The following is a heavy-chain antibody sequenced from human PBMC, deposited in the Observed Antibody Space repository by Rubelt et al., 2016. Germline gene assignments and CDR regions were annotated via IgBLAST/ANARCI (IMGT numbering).Heavy chain of an antibody. J-gene: IGHJ3*02. CDR2: IRNKANSYAT. CDR1: GFTFSTTH. CDR3: AHGPGAGNYAFDI. Sequence: SGGGLVQPGGSLRLSCAVSGFTFSTTHMNWVRQAPGKGLEWVGRIRNKANSYATAYAASVKGRFTISRDDLKNSLYLQMNSLKTEDTAVYYCAHGPGAGNYAFDIWGQGTMVTVSS. V-gene: IGHV3-72*01. D-gene: IGHD6-19*01.